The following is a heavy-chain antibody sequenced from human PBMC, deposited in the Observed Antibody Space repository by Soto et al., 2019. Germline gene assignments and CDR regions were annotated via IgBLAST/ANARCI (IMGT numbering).Heavy chain of an antibody. CDR3: ASHGDYEVY. D-gene: IGHD4-17*01. V-gene: IGHV1-69*02. J-gene: IGHJ4*02. Sequence: SVKVSCKASGGTCSIYTISWVRQAPGQGLEWMGRIIPILGIANYAQKFQGRVTITADKSTSTAYMELSSLRSEDTAVYYCASHGDYEVYWGQGTLVTVSS. CDR1: GGTCSIYT. CDR2: IIPILGIA.